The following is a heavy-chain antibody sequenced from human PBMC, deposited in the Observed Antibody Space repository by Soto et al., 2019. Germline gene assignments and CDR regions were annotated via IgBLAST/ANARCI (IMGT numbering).Heavy chain of an antibody. CDR1: GGTFSSYT. CDR3: ARDGRGGRGYSYGFSPAYFAY. V-gene: IGHV1-69*04. CDR2: IIPILGIA. Sequence: SVKVSCKASGGTFSSYTISWVRQAPGQGLEWMGRIIPILGIANYAQKFQGRVTITADKSTSTAYMELSSLRSEDTAVYYCARDGRGGRGYSYGFSPAYFAYWGQGTLVTVSS. J-gene: IGHJ4*02. D-gene: IGHD5-18*01.